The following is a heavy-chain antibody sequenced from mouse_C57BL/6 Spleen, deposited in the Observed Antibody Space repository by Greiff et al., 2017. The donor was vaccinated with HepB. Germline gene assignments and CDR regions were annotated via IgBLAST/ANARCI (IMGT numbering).Heavy chain of an antibody. Sequence: QVQLKESGAELVKPGASVKISCKASGYAFSSYWMNWVKQRPGKGLEWIGQIYPGDGDTNYNGKFKGKATLTADNSSSTAYMQLSSLTSEDSAVYFCARSDYGSSPWFAYWGQGTLVTVSA. CDR1: GYAFSSYW. CDR2: IYPGDGDT. J-gene: IGHJ3*01. D-gene: IGHD1-1*01. CDR3: ARSDYGSSPWFAY. V-gene: IGHV1-80*01.